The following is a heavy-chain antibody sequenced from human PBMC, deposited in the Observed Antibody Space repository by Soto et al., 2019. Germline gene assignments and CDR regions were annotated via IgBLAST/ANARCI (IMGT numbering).Heavy chain of an antibody. V-gene: IGHV3-7*01. CDR1: GFTFSSYW. D-gene: IGHD5-18*01. J-gene: IGHJ4*02. Sequence: HPGGSMRLSCAASGFTFSSYWMSWVRKAPGKGLEWVANIKQDGSDKYYVASVEGRFTISRDNAKNSLFLQMNSLRAEDTSVYYCTRDWGKQLLPDYWGQGTLVTVSS. CDR2: IKQDGSDK. CDR3: TRDWGKQLLPDY.